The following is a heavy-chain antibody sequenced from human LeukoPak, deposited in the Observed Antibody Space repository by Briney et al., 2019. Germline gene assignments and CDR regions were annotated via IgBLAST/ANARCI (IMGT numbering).Heavy chain of an antibody. J-gene: IGHJ4*02. Sequence: GSSVTVSCKASGGTFSSYAISWVRQAPGQGVEWMGGIIPIFGTANYAQKLQGRVTITTDESTSTAYMELSSLRSEDTAVYYCARNGYYDSSGYYYPFDYWGQGTLVTVSS. CDR1: GGTFSSYA. V-gene: IGHV1-69*05. D-gene: IGHD3-22*01. CDR3: ARNGYYDSSGYYYPFDY. CDR2: IIPIFGTA.